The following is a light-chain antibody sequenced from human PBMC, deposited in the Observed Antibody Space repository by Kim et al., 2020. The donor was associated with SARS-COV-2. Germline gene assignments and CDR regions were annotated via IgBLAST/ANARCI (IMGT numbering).Light chain of an antibody. Sequence: GQSCNISCTGASSDVGTYKLVSWYQQYPGKGPKLISYEGNKRPSDISNRFSGSKSGSWAPLTISGLQAEDEAVYYCCSYAGYTTWVFGGGTQLTVL. CDR1: SSDVGTYKL. CDR2: EGN. CDR3: CSYAGYTTWV. V-gene: IGLV2-23*01. J-gene: IGLJ3*02.